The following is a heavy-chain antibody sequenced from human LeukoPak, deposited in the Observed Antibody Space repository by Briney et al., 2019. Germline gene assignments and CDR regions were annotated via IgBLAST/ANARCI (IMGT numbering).Heavy chain of an antibody. V-gene: IGHV3-48*04. CDR1: GFTFTSYS. CDR2: ISGSSSAI. D-gene: IGHD3-3*01. J-gene: IGHJ4*02. Sequence: GGSLRLSCAASGFTFTSYSMNWVRQAPGKGLEWVSYISGSSSAIHYADSVKGRFTISRDNANNSLYLQMNSLRAEDTAVYYWARGCGTLFLGYWGQETLVAVPS. CDR3: ARGCGTLFLGY.